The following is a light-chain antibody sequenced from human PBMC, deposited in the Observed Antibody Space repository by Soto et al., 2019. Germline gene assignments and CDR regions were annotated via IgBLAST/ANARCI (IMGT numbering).Light chain of an antibody. Sequence: DIQMTQSPSSLSTSVGDRVTITCRASQSITNYLNWYQQKPGKAPNLLIYAASSLQGGVPSRFSGSGSGTDFTLTISSLQPEDFATYYCQQSYSTRRTFGQGTKLEIK. CDR2: AAS. V-gene: IGKV1-39*01. CDR3: QQSYSTRRT. CDR1: QSITNY. J-gene: IGKJ2*01.